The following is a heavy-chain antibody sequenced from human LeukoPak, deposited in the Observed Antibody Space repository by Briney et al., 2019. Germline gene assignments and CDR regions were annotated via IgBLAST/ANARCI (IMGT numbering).Heavy chain of an antibody. D-gene: IGHD3-10*01. V-gene: IGHV3-7*01. J-gene: IGHJ4*02. CDR3: ARDGYGSGSNDY. Sequence: GGSLRLSCAASGFTFSGYWMSWVRQAPGKGLEWVANIKQGGSQKYYVDSVKGRFTISRDNAKNSLYLQMNSLRAEDTAVYYCARDGYGSGSNDYWGQGTLVTVSS. CDR2: IKQGGSQK. CDR1: GFTFSGYW.